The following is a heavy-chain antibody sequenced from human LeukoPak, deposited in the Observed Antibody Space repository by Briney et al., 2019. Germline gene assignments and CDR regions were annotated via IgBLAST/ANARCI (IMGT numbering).Heavy chain of an antibody. Sequence: SVKVSCKASGGTFSSYAISWVRQAPGQGLEWMGGIIPIFGTANYAQKFQGRVTITADESTSTAYMELSSLRSEDTAVYYCARDRGYCSGGSCYDGHTPEGNWFDPWGQGTQVTVSS. CDR1: GGTFSSYA. CDR2: IIPIFGTA. V-gene: IGHV1-69*13. J-gene: IGHJ5*02. D-gene: IGHD2-15*01. CDR3: ARDRGYCSGGSCYDGHTPEGNWFDP.